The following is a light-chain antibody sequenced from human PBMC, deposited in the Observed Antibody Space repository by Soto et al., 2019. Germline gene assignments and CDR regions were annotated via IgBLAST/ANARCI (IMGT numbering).Light chain of an antibody. CDR2: WAS. J-gene: IGKJ2*01. Sequence: DIVMTQSPDSLAVSLGERATINCKSSQSVLYSSNNKNYLAWYQQRPGQPPKLLFYWASTRESGVPDGFSGSGSGTDFTLTITSLQAEDVAVYYCQQYESTPPTFGQGTKLEIK. V-gene: IGKV4-1*01. CDR3: QQYESTPPT. CDR1: QSVLYSSNNKNY.